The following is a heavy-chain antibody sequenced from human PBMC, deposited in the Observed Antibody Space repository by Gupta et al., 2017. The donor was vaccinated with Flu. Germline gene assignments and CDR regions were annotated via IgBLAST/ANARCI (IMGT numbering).Heavy chain of an antibody. V-gene: IGHV3-23*01. CDR2: ISGNSGSA. CDR1: GPPLSSYA. J-gene: IGHJ4*02. Sequence: EVQLLQSRGGLLPPGGSLRLSSPAPGPPLSSYAMSWVRQAPGKGLEWVSTISGNSGSAYYADSVKGRFTISRDNSKNTLYLQRNSLRAEDTAADYCAKGQPRISDSGTSPLDYWGQGTLVTVSS. CDR3: AKGQPRISDSGTSPLDY. D-gene: IGHD1-26*01.